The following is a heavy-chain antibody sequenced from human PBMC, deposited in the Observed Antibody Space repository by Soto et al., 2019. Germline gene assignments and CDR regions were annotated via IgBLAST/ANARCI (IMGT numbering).Heavy chain of an antibody. Sequence: SETLSLTCTVSGGSISSYYWSWIRQPPGKGLEWIGYIYYSGSTNYNPSLKSRVTISVDTSKNQFSLKLSSVTAADTAVYYCARGGGLGYCSSTSCLEVGSYYYYYMDVWGKGTTVTVSS. V-gene: IGHV4-59*01. D-gene: IGHD2-2*01. CDR2: IYYSGST. J-gene: IGHJ6*03. CDR3: ARGGGLGYCSSTSCLEVGSYYYYYMDV. CDR1: GGSISSYY.